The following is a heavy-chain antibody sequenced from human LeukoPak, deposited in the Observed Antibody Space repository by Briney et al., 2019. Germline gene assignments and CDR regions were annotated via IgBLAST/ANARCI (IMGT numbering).Heavy chain of an antibody. D-gene: IGHD6-6*01. V-gene: IGHV3-48*01. CDR2: ISSSSSII. CDR3: ARDAEYSSSRFLDF. Sequence: PGGSLRLSCAASGFTFSSYSINWVRQAPGKGLEWVADISSSSSIINYADSVKGRFTISRDNAKKSLYLQMNSLRAEDTAVYYCARDAEYSSSRFLDFWGQGTLVTVSS. J-gene: IGHJ4*02. CDR1: GFTFSSYS.